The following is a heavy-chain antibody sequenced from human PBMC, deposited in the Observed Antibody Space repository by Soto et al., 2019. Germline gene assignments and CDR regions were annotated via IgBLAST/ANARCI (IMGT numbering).Heavy chain of an antibody. CDR1: GFTFSTYS. D-gene: IGHD2-21*02. J-gene: IGHJ3*02. CDR3: ARVSYCGDDCYHDAFDT. CDR2: ISSSSSAI. V-gene: IGHV3-48*02. Sequence: GGSLRLSCAASGFTFSTYSMNWVRQAPGKGLEWVSYISSSSSAIYSADSVKGRFTISRDNAKNSLYLQMNSLRDEDTAVYYCARVSYCGDDCYHDAFDTWGQGTMVTVSS.